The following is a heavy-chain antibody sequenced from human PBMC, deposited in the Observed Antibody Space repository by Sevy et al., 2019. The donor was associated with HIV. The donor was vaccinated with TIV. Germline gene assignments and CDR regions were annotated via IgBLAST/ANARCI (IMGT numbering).Heavy chain of an antibody. J-gene: IGHJ6*02. CDR3: ARNWGRKGAYCSGGSGPYSNGMDV. CDR2: SSGDNGNS. V-gene: IGHV1-18*01. CDR1: GFNLNIYG. Sequence: ASVKVSCKASGFNLNIYGISWVRQAPGQGLEWLGWSSGDNGNSNYAQKLQGRVTMTTDTSTSTAYMELRGLGSDATVVYYCARNWGRKGAYCSGGSGPYSNGMDVWGQGTTVTVSS. D-gene: IGHD2-15*01.